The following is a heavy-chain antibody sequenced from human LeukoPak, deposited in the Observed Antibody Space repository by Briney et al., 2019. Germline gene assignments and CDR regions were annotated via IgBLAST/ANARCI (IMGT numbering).Heavy chain of an antibody. CDR1: GGSLSGYY. V-gene: IGHV4-34*01. D-gene: IGHD4-11*01. Sequence: PSETLSLTCAVYGGSLSGYYWSWIRQPPGKGLEWIGEINHSGSTNYNPSLKSRVTISVDTSKNQFSLKLSSVTAADTAVCYCARVGYSNDGGDYWGQGTLVTVSS. J-gene: IGHJ4*02. CDR2: INHSGST. CDR3: ARVGYSNDGGDY.